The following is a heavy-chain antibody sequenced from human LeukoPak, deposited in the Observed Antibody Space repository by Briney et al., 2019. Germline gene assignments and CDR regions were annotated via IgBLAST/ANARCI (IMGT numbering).Heavy chain of an antibody. D-gene: IGHD3-10*01. J-gene: IGHJ5*02. CDR2: ISSSSSYI. V-gene: IGHV3-21*01. Sequence: GGSLRLSCAASGFTFSTYSMNWVRQAPGKGLEWVSSISSSSSYIYYADSVKGRFSISRDNAKNSLHLQMNSLRVEDTAVYYCARDRVMVQNWFDPWGQGTLVTVSS. CDR3: ARDRVMVQNWFDP. CDR1: GFTFSTYS.